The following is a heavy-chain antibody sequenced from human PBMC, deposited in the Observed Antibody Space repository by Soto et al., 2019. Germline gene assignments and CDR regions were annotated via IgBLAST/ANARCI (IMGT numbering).Heavy chain of an antibody. CDR3: ARVPGE. CDR2: INHSGST. CDR1: GGPISSGGYS. J-gene: IGHJ4*02. Sequence: PSETLSLTCAVSGGPISSGGYSCSWIRQPPGKGLEWIGYINHSGSTYYNPSLKSRVTISVDSSKNQFSLKLSSVTAADTAVYYCARVPGEWGQGSLVTVSS. V-gene: IGHV4-30-2*01.